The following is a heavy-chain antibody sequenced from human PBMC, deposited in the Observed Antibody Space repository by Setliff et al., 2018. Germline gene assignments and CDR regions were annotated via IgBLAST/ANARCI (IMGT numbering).Heavy chain of an antibody. CDR3: ARLTSGNSHFDY. J-gene: IGHJ4*02. D-gene: IGHD3-10*01. CDR2: LYHSGST. Sequence: SETLSLTCAVSGYSITSGYYWGWIRQPPGKGLEWIGSLYHSGSTYYNPSLXXXXXXXXXXXXXXXXXXXXXXXXXXXXVYYCARLTSGNSHFDYWGQGTLVTVSS. CDR1: GYSITSGYY. V-gene: IGHV4-38-2*01.